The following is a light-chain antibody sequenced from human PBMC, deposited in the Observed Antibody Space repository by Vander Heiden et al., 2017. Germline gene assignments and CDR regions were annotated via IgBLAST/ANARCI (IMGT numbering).Light chain of an antibody. J-gene: IGKJ2*01. CDR1: QSISSY. V-gene: IGKV1-39*01. CDR3: QQSDRTPFT. CDR2: AAS. Sequence: DIQLTRSPSSLSASVGDRVTITCRANQSISSYLNWYQQKPGKAPNLLIYAASHLHSGVPSRFSGSGSGTQFTLTISRLQPEDFATYFCQQSDRTPFTFGQGTKVEI.